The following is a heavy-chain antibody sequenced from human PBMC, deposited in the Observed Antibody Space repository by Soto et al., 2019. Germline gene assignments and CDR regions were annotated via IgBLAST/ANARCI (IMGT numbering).Heavy chain of an antibody. CDR3: ARDPGPRDI. Sequence: ASVKVSCKASGGTFSSYTISWVRRAPGQGLEWMGRIIPILGIANYAQKFQGRVTITADKSTSTAYMELSSLRSVDTAVYYCARDPGPRDIWGQGTMVTVSS. CDR2: IIPILGIA. J-gene: IGHJ3*02. V-gene: IGHV1-69*04. CDR1: GGTFSSYT.